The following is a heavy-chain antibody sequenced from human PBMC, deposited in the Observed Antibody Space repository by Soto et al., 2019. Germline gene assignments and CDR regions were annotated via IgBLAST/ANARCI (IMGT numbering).Heavy chain of an antibody. Sequence: QVQLVQSGAEVKKPGSSVKVSCKASGGTFSSYAISWVRQAPGQGHEWMGGIIPIFGTANYAQKFQGRVTITADESTSTAYMELSSLRSEHTAVYYCARGCSGCSCYPEGNGNWFDPWGQGTLVTVSS. V-gene: IGHV1-69*01. CDR1: GGTFSSYA. CDR3: ARGCSGCSCYPEGNGNWFDP. CDR2: IIPIFGTA. J-gene: IGHJ5*02. D-gene: IGHD2-15*01.